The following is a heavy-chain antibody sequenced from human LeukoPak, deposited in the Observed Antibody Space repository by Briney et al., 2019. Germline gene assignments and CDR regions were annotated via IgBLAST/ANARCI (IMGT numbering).Heavy chain of an antibody. CDR3: ARETIFGVVIIDY. V-gene: IGHV1-2*02. CDR2: INPNSGGT. CDR1: GYTFTSYD. D-gene: IGHD3-3*01. Sequence: ASVKVSCKASGYTFTSYDINWVRQATGQGLEWMGWINPNSGGTNYAQKFQGRVTMTRDTSISTAYMELSRLRSDDTAVYYCARETIFGVVIIDYWGQGTLVNVSS. J-gene: IGHJ4*02.